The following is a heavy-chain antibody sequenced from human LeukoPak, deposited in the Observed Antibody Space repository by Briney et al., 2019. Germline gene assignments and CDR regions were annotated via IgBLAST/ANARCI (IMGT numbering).Heavy chain of an antibody. CDR2: ISYDGSNK. CDR3: AKETGDYAIDY. V-gene: IGHV3-30*18. J-gene: IGHJ4*02. Sequence: GRSLRLSCAASGFTFSSYGMHWVRQAPGQGLEWVAVISYDGSNKYYADSVKGRFTISRDNSKNTLYLQMNSLRAEDTAVYYCAKETGDYAIDYWGQGTLVTVSS. D-gene: IGHD4-17*01. CDR1: GFTFSSYG.